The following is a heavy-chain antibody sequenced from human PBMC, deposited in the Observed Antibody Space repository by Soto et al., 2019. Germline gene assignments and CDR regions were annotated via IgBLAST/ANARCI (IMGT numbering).Heavy chain of an antibody. CDR3: EKVLNFDWLLYLDY. V-gene: IGHV3-23*01. J-gene: IGHJ4*02. CDR1: GFTFSSYA. Sequence: EVQLLESGGGLVQPGGSLRLSCAASGFTFSSYAMSWVRQAPGKGLEWVSAISGSGGSTYYADSVKGRFTISRDNSKNTQYLQMNSLRAEDTAVYYCEKVLNFDWLLYLDYWGQGTLVTVSS. D-gene: IGHD3-9*01. CDR2: ISGSGGST.